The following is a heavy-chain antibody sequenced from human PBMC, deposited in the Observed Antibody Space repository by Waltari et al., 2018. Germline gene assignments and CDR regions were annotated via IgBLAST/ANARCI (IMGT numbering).Heavy chain of an antibody. Sequence: EAQLVQSGAEVKKPAKSLTISCNVSGYKFSTSWIGWVRQMPGEGLEWMGIIHPGDFETTYSPSFQGQVTISVDKSTSTAYLHWSSLKASDTAIYCCARQYGSNWFDPWGQGTLVTVSS. J-gene: IGHJ5*02. D-gene: IGHD2-2*01. CDR2: IHPGDFET. CDR3: ARQYGSNWFDP. V-gene: IGHV5-51*01. CDR1: GYKFSTSW.